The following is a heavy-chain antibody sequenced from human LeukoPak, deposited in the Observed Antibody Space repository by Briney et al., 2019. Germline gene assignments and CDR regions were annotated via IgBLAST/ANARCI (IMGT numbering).Heavy chain of an antibody. J-gene: IGHJ6*02. D-gene: IGHD3-22*01. V-gene: IGHV3-74*01. Sequence: GGSLRLSCAVSGFIFSSYWLHWVRQAPGKGLVWVARINSDGSSTNYADSVKGRFTISRDNAKNTLSLQMNSLRAEDTAVYYCARAQYYDSTTAGGMDVWGQGTTVAVSS. CDR2: INSDGSST. CDR1: GFIFSSYW. CDR3: ARAQYYDSTTAGGMDV.